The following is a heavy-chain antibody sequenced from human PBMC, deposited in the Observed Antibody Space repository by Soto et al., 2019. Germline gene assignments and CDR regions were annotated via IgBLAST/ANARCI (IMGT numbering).Heavy chain of an antibody. CDR3: AREYYGPGI. CDR1: GFTFSAYW. J-gene: IGHJ4*02. CDR2: INSDGTIT. Sequence: EVQLVESGGALIQPGGSLRISCAASGFTFSAYWMFWVRQAPGKGLVWLSRINSDGTITDYADSVRGRFTISRDNAENTLYLQLNSLRADDTAVYYCAREYYGPGIWGQGTLVTVSS. D-gene: IGHD3-10*01. V-gene: IGHV3-74*01.